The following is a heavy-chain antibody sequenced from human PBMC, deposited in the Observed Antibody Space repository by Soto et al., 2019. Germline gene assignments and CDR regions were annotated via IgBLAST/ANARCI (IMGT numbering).Heavy chain of an antibody. CDR2: IDPSDSYT. CDR1: GYSFSRFW. CDR3: ARLQAAAGDNDLTFDY. Sequence: PGGSLKIFCKGSGYSFSRFWISWGGQMPREGLEWMGRIDPSDSYTNYSPSFQGHVTISADKSISTAYLQWSSLKASDTAMYYCARLQAAAGDNDLTFDYWGQGTLVTVSS. J-gene: IGHJ4*02. V-gene: IGHV5-10-1*01. D-gene: IGHD6-13*01.